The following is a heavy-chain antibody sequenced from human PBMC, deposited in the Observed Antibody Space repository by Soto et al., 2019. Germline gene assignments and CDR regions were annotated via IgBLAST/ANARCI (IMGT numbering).Heavy chain of an antibody. J-gene: IGHJ2*01. Sequence: QVQLVESGGGVVQPGRSLRLSCAASGFTFSSYAMHWVRQAPGKGLEWVAVISYDGSNKYYADSVKGRFTISRDNSKNTPYLQMNSLRAEDTAVYYCARETYWYFDLWGRGTLVTVSS. V-gene: IGHV3-30-3*01. CDR1: GFTFSSYA. CDR2: ISYDGSNK. CDR3: ARETYWYFDL.